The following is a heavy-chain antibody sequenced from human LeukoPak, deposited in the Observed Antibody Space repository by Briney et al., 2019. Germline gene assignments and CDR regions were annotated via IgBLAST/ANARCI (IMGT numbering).Heavy chain of an antibody. CDR3: AEVRSGSFHVIYFDY. CDR1: GFTLSSYW. D-gene: IGHD1-26*01. J-gene: IGHJ4*02. V-gene: IGHV3-74*01. CDR2: IGSDGGGI. Sequence: HPGGSLRLSCAASGFTLSSYWMHWVRQAPGKGLVWVSRIGSDGGGISHADSVKGRFTISRDNAKNTLYLQMNSLRAEDTAVYYCAEVRSGSFHVIYFDYWGQGTLVTVSS.